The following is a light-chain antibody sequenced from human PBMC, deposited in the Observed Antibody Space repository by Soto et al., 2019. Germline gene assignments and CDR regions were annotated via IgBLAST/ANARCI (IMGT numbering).Light chain of an antibody. CDR3: QQYNSDLWT. CDR2: DAS. CDR1: QSIRTW. Sequence: DIQMSQSPSTLSASVGDRVTITCRASQSIRTWLAWFQQKPGKAPKLLISDASSLESGVPSRFSGRGSRTEFTLTISSLQPDDFTAYYCQQYNSDLWTFGQGTKIEI. V-gene: IGKV1-5*01. J-gene: IGKJ1*01.